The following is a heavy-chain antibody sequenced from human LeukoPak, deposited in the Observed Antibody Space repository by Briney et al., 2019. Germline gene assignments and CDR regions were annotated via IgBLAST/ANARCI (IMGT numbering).Heavy chain of an antibody. V-gene: IGHV3-33*01. CDR2: IWYDGSNK. Sequence: GGSLRLSCVASGFTFSTYDMHWVRQAPGKGLEWVAVIWYDGSNKYYADSVKGRFTISRDNSKNTLYLQMNSLRVEDTAVYYCARGDPTVTTKQNFDYWGQGTLVTVSS. J-gene: IGHJ4*02. CDR1: GFTFSTYD. CDR3: ARGDPTVTTKQNFDY. D-gene: IGHD4-17*01.